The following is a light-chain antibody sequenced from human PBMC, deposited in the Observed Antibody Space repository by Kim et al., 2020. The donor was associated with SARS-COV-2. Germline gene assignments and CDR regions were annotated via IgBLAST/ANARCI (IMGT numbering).Light chain of an antibody. CDR3: CSHAGTYTWV. CDR2: DVS. CDR1: SNDVGIYDY. J-gene: IGLJ3*02. V-gene: IGLV2-11*03. Sequence: GQSVTISCTGTSNDVGIYDYVSWYQQNPGQAPKLIIYDVSHRPSGVSNRFSGSKSGNTASLTISGLQAEDEADYYCCSHAGTYTWVFGGGTQLTVL.